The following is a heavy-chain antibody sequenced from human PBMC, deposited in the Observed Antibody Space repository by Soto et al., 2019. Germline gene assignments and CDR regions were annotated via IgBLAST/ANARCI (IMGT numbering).Heavy chain of an antibody. CDR3: ARDPVDSSWNYFDY. Sequence: GGSLRLSCAASGFTFSSYAMHWVRQAPGKGLEWVAVISYDGSNKYYADSVKGRFTISRDNSKNTLYLQMNSLRAEDTAVYYCARDPVDSSWNYFDYWGQGTLVTVSS. D-gene: IGHD6-13*01. V-gene: IGHV3-30-3*01. J-gene: IGHJ4*02. CDR2: ISYDGSNK. CDR1: GFTFSSYA.